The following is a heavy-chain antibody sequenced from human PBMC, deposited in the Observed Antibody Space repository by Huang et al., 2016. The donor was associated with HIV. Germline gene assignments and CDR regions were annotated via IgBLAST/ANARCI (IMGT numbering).Heavy chain of an antibody. D-gene: IGHD3-10*01. CDR3: ARGMVRGVTLNWFDR. CDR1: GFTVSSTY. V-gene: IGHV3-53*01. Sequence: EVQLVESGGGLIQPGGSLRLSCAASGFTVSSTYMGWVRQSPVKVLGWVSVIYIGGSIHNADSVKVRFTISRYKSKNTQYLHINSLKAKDTAVYYCARGMVRGVTLNWFDRWGQGTLVTVSS. CDR2: IYIGGSI. J-gene: IGHJ5*02.